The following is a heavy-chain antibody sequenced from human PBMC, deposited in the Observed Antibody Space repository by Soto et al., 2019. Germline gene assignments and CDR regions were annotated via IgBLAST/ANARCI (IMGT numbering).Heavy chain of an antibody. CDR3: HLRPTYYYYGMDV. CDR1: GGSFSGYY. Sequence: SETLSLTCAVYGGSFSGYYWSWIRQPPGKGLEWIGEINHSGSTNYNPSLKSRVTISVDTSKNQFSLKLSSVTAADTAVYYCHLRPTYYYYGMDVWGQGTTVTVSS. CDR2: INHSGST. J-gene: IGHJ6*02. V-gene: IGHV4-34*01. D-gene: IGHD3-3*02.